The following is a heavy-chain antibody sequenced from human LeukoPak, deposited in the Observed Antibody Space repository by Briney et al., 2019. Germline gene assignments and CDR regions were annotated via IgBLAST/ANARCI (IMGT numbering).Heavy chain of an antibody. J-gene: IGHJ4*02. CDR3: ARGSAVAGDYFDY. Sequence: ASVKVSCKASGYTLTGYYMHWVRQAPGQGLEWMGWINPNSGGTNYAQKFQGRVTMTRDTSISTAYMELSRLRSDDTAVYYCARGSAVAGDYFDYWGQGTLVTVSS. D-gene: IGHD6-19*01. CDR1: GYTLTGYY. V-gene: IGHV1-2*02. CDR2: INPNSGGT.